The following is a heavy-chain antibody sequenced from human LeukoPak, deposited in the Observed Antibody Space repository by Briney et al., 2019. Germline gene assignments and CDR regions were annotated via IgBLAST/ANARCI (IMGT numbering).Heavy chain of an antibody. Sequence: GGSLRLSCAASGFTFSTYSMNWVRQAPGKGLGGVSYISGSSRTMYYADSVKGRFTISRDNVKKSLYLQMNSLRAEDTAVYYCARDLGLYDYGGNIDYWGQGTLVTASS. CDR1: GFTFSTYS. V-gene: IGHV3-48*04. D-gene: IGHD4-23*01. CDR2: ISGSSRTM. CDR3: ARDLGLYDYGGNIDY. J-gene: IGHJ4*02.